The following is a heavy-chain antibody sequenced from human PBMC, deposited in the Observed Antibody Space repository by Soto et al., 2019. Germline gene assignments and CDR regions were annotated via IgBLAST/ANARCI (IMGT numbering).Heavy chain of an antibody. CDR3: ARERPDGARLDP. CDR1: GGSISSGDYY. V-gene: IGHV4-30-4*01. Sequence: SETLSLTCAVSGGSISSGDYYWSWIRQPPGKGLEWIGYIYHSGSTYYNPSLKSRVTISVDTSKNQFSLKLSSVTAADTAVYYCARERPDGARLDPWGQGTLVTVSS. D-gene: IGHD6-6*01. J-gene: IGHJ5*02. CDR2: IYHSGST.